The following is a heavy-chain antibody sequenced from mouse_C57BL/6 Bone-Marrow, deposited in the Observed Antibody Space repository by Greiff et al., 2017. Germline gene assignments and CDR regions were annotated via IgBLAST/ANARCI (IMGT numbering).Heavy chain of an antibody. CDR1: GYTFTDYN. CDR3: ARGGWLLRY. CDR2: INPNNGGT. J-gene: IGHJ2*01. V-gene: IGHV1-18*01. D-gene: IGHD2-3*01. Sequence: RVEPGASVKIPCKASGYTFTDYNMDWVKQSHGKSLEWIGDINPNNGGTIYNQKFKGKATLTVDKSSSTAYMELRSLTSEDTAVYYCARGGWLLRYWGQGTTLTVSS.